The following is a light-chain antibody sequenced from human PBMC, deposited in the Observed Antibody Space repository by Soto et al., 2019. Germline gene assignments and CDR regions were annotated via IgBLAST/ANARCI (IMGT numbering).Light chain of an antibody. CDR3: SSFTSGHTYV. Sequence: QSALTQPASVSGSPGQSTTISCTGTSSDIGGYNYVSWYQQLPGEAPKLIIYDVSDRPSGVSTRFSGSKSGNTASLTISGLQAEDEGDYYCSSFTSGHTYVFGTGTKVTVL. CDR2: DVS. CDR1: SSDIGGYNY. J-gene: IGLJ1*01. V-gene: IGLV2-14*01.